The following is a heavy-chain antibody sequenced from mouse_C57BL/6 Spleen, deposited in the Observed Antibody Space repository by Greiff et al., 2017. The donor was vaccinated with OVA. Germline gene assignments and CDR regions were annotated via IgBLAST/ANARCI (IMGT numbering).Heavy chain of an antibody. D-gene: IGHD1-3*01. CDR1: GYTFTDYN. J-gene: IGHJ1*03. CDR3: ARAKSYWYFDV. CDR2: INPNNGGT. Sequence: EVKLLESGPELVKPGASVKMSCKASGYTFTDYNMHWVKQSHGKSLEWIGYINPNNGGTSYNQKFKGKATLTVNKSSSTAYMELRSLTSEDSAVYYCARAKSYWYFDVWGTGTTVTVSS. V-gene: IGHV1-22*01.